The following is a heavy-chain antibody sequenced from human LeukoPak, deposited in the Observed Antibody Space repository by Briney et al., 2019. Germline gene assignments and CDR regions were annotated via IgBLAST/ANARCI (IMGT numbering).Heavy chain of an antibody. CDR2: INHSGSI. J-gene: IGHJ6*03. V-gene: IGHV4-34*01. Sequence: SETLSLTCAVYGGSFSGYYWNWIRQPPGKGLEWIGEINHSGSINYNSSLKSRVTISVDTSKNQFSLKLSSVTAADTAMYYCARRMGRRFGERYYYYHYMDVWGKGTTVTISS. CDR3: ARRMGRRFGERYYYYHYMDV. CDR1: GGSFSGYY. D-gene: IGHD3-10*01.